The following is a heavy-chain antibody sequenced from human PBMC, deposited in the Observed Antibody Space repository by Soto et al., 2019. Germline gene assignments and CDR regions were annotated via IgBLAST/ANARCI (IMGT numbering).Heavy chain of an antibody. D-gene: IGHD3-9*01. J-gene: IGHJ4*02. CDR1: GFTFSTY. V-gene: IGHV3-33*01. CDR2: IWGDGSNK. CDR3: VRVFDTYYFDS. Sequence: QVQLVESGGSVVQPGRSLRLSCAVSGFTFSTYWVRQAPGKGLEWVAVIWGDGSNKYHADSVKGRFTISRDNTKNILYLEMNSLRAEDTAVYYCVRVFDTYYFDSWGQRTLVTVSS.